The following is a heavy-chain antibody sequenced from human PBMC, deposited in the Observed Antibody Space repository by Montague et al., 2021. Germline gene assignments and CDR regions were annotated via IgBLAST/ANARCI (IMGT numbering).Heavy chain of an antibody. CDR1: GFIFNNYV. D-gene: IGHD3-3*01. CDR2: INGNSINI. Sequence: SLRLSCAASGFIFNNYVMSWVRQAPGKGLEWVSGINGNSINIDYADSVKGRFTISRDNAKNSLYLQMNGLRAEDTAFYYCVKDTRDYYPDFWGQGILVTVSS. CDR3: VKDTRDYYPDF. V-gene: IGHV3-9*01. J-gene: IGHJ4*02.